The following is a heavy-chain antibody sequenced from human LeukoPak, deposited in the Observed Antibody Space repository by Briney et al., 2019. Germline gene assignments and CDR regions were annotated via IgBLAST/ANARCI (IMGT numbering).Heavy chain of an antibody. CDR2: ISYDGDDQ. Sequence: GGSLRLSCAASTFSFSDYPLHWVRQAPGKGLEWVAVISYDGDDQYYAHSVKGRFTISRDNSKNTLYLQMDSLISDDTAVYYCARAYHEDYYFDLWGQGTLVIVSS. CDR1: TFSFSDYP. D-gene: IGHD1-14*01. V-gene: IGHV3-30*08. CDR3: ARAYHEDYYFDL. J-gene: IGHJ4*02.